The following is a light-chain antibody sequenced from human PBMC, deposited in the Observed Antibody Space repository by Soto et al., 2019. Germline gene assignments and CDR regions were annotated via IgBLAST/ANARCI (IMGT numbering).Light chain of an antibody. CDR1: QTVSRSS. J-gene: IGKJ2*01. CDR3: QQFGGSPYT. CDR2: GAS. V-gene: IGKV3-20*01. Sequence: ESVLTQSPGTLSLSPGDRATLSCRASQTVSRSSLAWYQQKPGQAPRLLIYGASSRATGIPDRFSGSGSGTDFTLTISRLEPEDFAVYYCQQFGGSPYTFGQGTRLQIK.